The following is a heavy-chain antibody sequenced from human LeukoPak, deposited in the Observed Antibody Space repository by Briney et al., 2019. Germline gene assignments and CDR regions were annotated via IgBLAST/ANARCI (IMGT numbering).Heavy chain of an antibody. Sequence: GASVKVSCKASGYTFTGHYMHWVRQAPGQGLEWMGWISPNTGGTSYARKFQGRVTMTRDTSISTAYMELSRLRSDDTAVYYCAKDRACVATMVDGFDMWGQGTRVTVSS. D-gene: IGHD5-12*01. CDR2: ISPNTGGT. V-gene: IGHV1-2*02. CDR1: GYTFTGHY. J-gene: IGHJ3*02. CDR3: AKDRACVATMVDGFDM.